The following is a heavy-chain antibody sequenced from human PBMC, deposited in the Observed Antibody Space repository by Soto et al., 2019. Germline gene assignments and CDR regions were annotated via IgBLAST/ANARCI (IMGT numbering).Heavy chain of an antibody. CDR1: RFTVGSSY. Sequence: GGSLRLSCAASRFTVGSSYVSWVRQAPGKGLEWVSVIYTGDTPFYADSVKGRFTISGDNSKNTLYLQMNSLRVEDTAVYYCTRDLMDVVPPADDLFDPWGQGILVTVSS. J-gene: IGHJ5*02. CDR3: TRDLMDVVPPADDLFDP. CDR2: IYTGDTP. D-gene: IGHD2-2*01. V-gene: IGHV3-53*01.